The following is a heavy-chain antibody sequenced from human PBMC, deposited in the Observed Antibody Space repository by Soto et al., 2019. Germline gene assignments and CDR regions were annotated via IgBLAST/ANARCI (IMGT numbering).Heavy chain of an antibody. D-gene: IGHD2-2*01. CDR3: ARAPTPRGPDIVVVPALYYMDV. V-gene: IGHV4-34*01. J-gene: IGHJ6*03. CDR2: INHSGST. CDR1: GGSFSGYY. Sequence: SETLSLTCAVYGGSFSGYYWSWIRQPPGEGLEWIGEINHSGSTNYNPSLKSRVTISVDTSKNQFSLKLSSVTAADTAVYYCARAPTPRGPDIVVVPALYYMDVWGKGTTVTVSS.